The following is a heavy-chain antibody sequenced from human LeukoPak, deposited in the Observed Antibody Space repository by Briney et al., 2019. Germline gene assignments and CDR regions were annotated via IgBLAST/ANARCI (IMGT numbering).Heavy chain of an antibody. V-gene: IGHV3-30*04. CDR2: ISFDGSDK. Sequence: GRPLRLSCAASGFNFKTYTMHWVRQAPGKGLEWVGLISFDGSDKSYADSVEGRFTISRDNSKNTLYLQMNSLTSEDTAVYYCARVLGFGSPPAYWGQGTLVSVSS. J-gene: IGHJ4*02. CDR3: ARVLGFGSPPAY. CDR1: GFNFKTYT. D-gene: IGHD3-10*01.